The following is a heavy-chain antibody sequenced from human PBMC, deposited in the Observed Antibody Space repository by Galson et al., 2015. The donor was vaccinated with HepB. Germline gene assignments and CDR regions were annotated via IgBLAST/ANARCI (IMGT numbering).Heavy chain of an antibody. CDR1: GFTFNHYW. Sequence: SLRLSCAASGFTFNHYWMSWVRQAPGKGLEWVANIKQDGSEKYYVDSVKGRFTISRDNAKNSLYLQMNSLRAEDTAIYYCARLDFDSSGDYRLYFDYWGQGTLVTVSS. CDR2: IKQDGSEK. D-gene: IGHD3-22*01. CDR3: ARLDFDSSGDYRLYFDY. J-gene: IGHJ4*02. V-gene: IGHV3-7*01.